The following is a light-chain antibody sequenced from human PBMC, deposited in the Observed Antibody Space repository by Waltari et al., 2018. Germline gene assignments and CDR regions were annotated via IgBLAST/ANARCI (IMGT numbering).Light chain of an antibody. Sequence: DIQMTQSPSSLSASVGDGVTITCQASQDIANYLNWYQQKPGKAPKRLVYDASNLHSGVPSRFSGSGSGTHFTLTLTGLQPEDIATYYCQQHDHLPFTFGPGTKVDIK. J-gene: IGKJ3*01. CDR3: QQHDHLPFT. CDR2: DAS. CDR1: QDIANY. V-gene: IGKV1-33*01.